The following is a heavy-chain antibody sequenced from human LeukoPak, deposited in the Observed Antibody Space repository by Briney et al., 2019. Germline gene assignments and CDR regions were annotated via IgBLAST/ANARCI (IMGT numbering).Heavy chain of an antibody. CDR1: GGSVSSGSYY. J-gene: IGHJ4*02. CDR2: IYYSGGT. CDR3: ARVVIDATFDY. V-gene: IGHV4-61*01. Sequence: SETLSLTCAVSGGSVSSGSYYWNWIRQPPGKGLEWIGHIYYSGGTIYNPSLKSRVTILVDTSKNQFSLELSSVTAADTAVYYCARVVIDATFDYWGQGTLATVTS. D-gene: IGHD2-15*01.